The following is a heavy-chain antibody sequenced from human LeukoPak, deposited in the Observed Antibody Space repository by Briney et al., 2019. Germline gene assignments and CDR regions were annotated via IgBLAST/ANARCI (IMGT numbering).Heavy chain of an antibody. CDR1: GFTFDDYA. CDR2: TNWDGGRT. V-gene: IGHV3-20*04. J-gene: IGHJ4*02. Sequence: GGSLRLSCAASGFTFDDYAMSWVRQTPGKGLEWVSGTNWDGGRTGYADSVKGRFTISRDNAKNSLYLQMNSLRVEDTAMYYCARDGLRRPPTPYCGGDCPLDYWGQGALVSVSS. D-gene: IGHD2-21*02. CDR3: ARDGLRRPPTPYCGGDCPLDY.